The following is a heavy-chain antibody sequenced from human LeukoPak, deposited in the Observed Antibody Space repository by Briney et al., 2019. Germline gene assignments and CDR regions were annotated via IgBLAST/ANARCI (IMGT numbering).Heavy chain of an antibody. CDR1: GYTFTSYD. CDR3: ARDVVYSSGWLVDV. Sequence: ASVKVSCKASGYTFTSYDINWVRQATGQGLEWMGWMNPNSGNTGYAQKFQGRVTMTRNTSISTAYMELSSLRSEDTAVYYCARDVVYSSGWLVDVWGQGTTVTVSS. V-gene: IGHV1-8*01. D-gene: IGHD6-19*01. J-gene: IGHJ6*02. CDR2: MNPNSGNT.